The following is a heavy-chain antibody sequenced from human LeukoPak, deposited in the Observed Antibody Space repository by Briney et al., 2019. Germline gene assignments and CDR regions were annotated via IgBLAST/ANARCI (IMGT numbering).Heavy chain of an antibody. CDR2: INPNSGGT. CDR3: ARPYCTNGVCYTFFDY. J-gene: IGHJ4*02. Sequence: ASVKVSCTASGYTFTGYYMHWVRQAPGQGLEWMGRINPNSGGTNYAQKFQGRVTMTRDTSISTAYMELSRLRSDDTAVYYCARPYCTNGVCYTFFDYWGQGTLVTVSS. CDR1: GYTFTGYY. V-gene: IGHV1-2*06. D-gene: IGHD2-8*01.